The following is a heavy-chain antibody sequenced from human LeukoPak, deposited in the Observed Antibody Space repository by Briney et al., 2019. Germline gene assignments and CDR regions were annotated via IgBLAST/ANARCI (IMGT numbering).Heavy chain of an antibody. Sequence: PGGSLRLSCAASGFSFSSYGMHWVRQAPSKGLEWVALIRYDGSNKYYADSVKGRFTISRDNSKNTLYLQMNSLRAEDTAVYYCARESTVYGTYNWFDPWGQGTLVTVSS. CDR2: IRYDGSNK. CDR1: GFSFSSYG. CDR3: ARESTVYGTYNWFDP. D-gene: IGHD2-8*01. J-gene: IGHJ5*02. V-gene: IGHV3-30*02.